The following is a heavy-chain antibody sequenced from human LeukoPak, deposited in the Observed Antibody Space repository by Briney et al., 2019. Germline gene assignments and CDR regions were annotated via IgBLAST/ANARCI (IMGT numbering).Heavy chain of an antibody. CDR3: VRITRRGGRFGGDI. Sequence: GASVKVSCKASGYTFTRYYMHWVRQAPGQGREWMGWINPNSGGTNYAQKFQGRVTMTRDTSISTAYMELSRLRSDDTAVYYCVRITRRGGRFGGDIWGQGTMVTVSS. CDR1: GYTFTRYY. D-gene: IGHD3-10*01. CDR2: INPNSGGT. V-gene: IGHV1-2*02. J-gene: IGHJ3*02.